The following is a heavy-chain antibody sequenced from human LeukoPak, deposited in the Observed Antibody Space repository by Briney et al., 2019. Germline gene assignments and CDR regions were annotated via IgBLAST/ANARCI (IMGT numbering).Heavy chain of an antibody. J-gene: IGHJ4*02. D-gene: IGHD5-18*01. V-gene: IGHV1-69*02. CDR3: ARGEPVGYGPFDY. Sequence: SVEVSCKASGGTFSSYTISWVRQAPGQGLEWMGRITPILGIANYAQKFQGRVTITADKSTSTAYMELSSLRSEDTAVYYCARGEPVGYGPFDYWGQGTLVTVSS. CDR1: GGTFSSYT. CDR2: ITPILGIA.